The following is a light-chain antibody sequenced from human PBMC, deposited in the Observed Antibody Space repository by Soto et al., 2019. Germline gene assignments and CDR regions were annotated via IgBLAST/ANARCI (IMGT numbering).Light chain of an antibody. Sequence: QPVLTQPASVSGSPGQSITISCTGTSSDVGGYKYVSWYQQHPGKAPKLMIYEVSHRPSGVSNRFSGSKSGNTASLTISGLQAEDEADYYCSSYTSSRTLVFGGGTKLTVL. CDR2: EVS. J-gene: IGLJ3*02. CDR1: SSDVGGYKY. CDR3: SSYTSSRTLV. V-gene: IGLV2-14*01.